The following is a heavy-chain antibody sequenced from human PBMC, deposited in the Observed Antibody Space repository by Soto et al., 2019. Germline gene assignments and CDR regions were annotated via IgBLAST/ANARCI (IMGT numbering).Heavy chain of an antibody. J-gene: IGHJ2*01. Sequence: EVQLLESGGGLVQPGGSLRLSCEGSGFTFISYAMNWVRQAPGKGLEWVSAVSGGGETTFYADSVKGRFTISRDNSKKTVTLQINSLGVDDTAVYYCARKVPESTSLPSYWYVDLWGRGTLVTVSS. V-gene: IGHV3-23*01. CDR2: VSGGGETT. D-gene: IGHD2-2*01. CDR3: ARKVPESTSLPSYWYVDL. CDR1: GFTFISYA.